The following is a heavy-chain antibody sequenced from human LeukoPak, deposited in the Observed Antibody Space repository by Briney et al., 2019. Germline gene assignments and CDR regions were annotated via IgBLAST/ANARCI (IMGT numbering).Heavy chain of an antibody. J-gene: IGHJ4*02. Sequence: SSETLSLTCTVSGGPISSGGYYWSWIRQHPGKGLEWIGYIYYSGSTYYNPSLKSRVTISVDTSKNQFSLKLSSVTAADTAVYYCASSGDFWSGYRSYFDYWGQGTLVTVSS. D-gene: IGHD3-3*01. CDR2: IYYSGST. CDR3: ASSGDFWSGYRSYFDY. CDR1: GGPISSGGYY. V-gene: IGHV4-31*03.